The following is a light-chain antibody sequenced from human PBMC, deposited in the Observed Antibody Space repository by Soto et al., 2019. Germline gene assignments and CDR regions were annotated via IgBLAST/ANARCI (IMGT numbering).Light chain of an antibody. CDR2: DAS. J-gene: IGKJ1*01. V-gene: IGKV3-15*01. Sequence: EIVLTQSPDTLSVSPGERATLSCRASQSISRTLAWYQQKSGQPPRLLIYDASTRATGIPARFSGSGSETEFTLTISGLQSEDSGVYYCLQHYSWPWTFGQGTKVDIK. CDR3: LQHYSWPWT. CDR1: QSISRT.